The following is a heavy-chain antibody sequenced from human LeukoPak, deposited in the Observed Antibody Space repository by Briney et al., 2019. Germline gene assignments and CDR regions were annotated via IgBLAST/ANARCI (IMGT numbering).Heavy chain of an antibody. D-gene: IGHD3-3*01. CDR1: GFTFSSYW. Sequence: GGSLRLSCAASGFTFSSYWMSWVRQAPGKGLEWVANIKQDGSEKYYVDSVKGRFTISRDNAKNSLYLQMNSLRAEDTAVYYCARATVWPGVGAYYFDYWGQGTLVTVSS. J-gene: IGHJ4*02. CDR3: ARATVWPGVGAYYFDY. V-gene: IGHV3-7*01. CDR2: IKQDGSEK.